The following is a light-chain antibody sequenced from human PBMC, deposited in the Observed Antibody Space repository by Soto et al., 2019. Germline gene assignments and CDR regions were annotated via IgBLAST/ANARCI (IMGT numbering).Light chain of an antibody. Sequence: QSALTQPASVSGSPGQSITISCTGTSGDVGNYNYVSWYQQHPGKAPKLMLYDVTTRPSGISNRFSGSKSGNTASLTISGLQTEDEADYYCFSYSSSSPFAVFGGGTQLTVL. CDR1: SGDVGNYNY. J-gene: IGLJ2*01. V-gene: IGLV2-14*03. CDR2: DVT. CDR3: FSYSSSSPFAV.